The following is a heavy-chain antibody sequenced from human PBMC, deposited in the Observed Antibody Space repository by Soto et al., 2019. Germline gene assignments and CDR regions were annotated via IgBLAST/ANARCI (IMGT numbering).Heavy chain of an antibody. D-gene: IGHD1-1*01. V-gene: IGHV1-45*02. CDR2: ITPFNGNT. CDR3: ASGERIFDAFDI. CDR1: GYTFTYRY. J-gene: IGHJ3*02. Sequence: SVKVSCKASGYTFTYRYLHWVRQAPGQALEWMGWITPFNGNTNYAQKFQDRVTITRDRSMSTAYMELSSLRSEDTAMYYCASGERIFDAFDIWGQGTMVTVSS.